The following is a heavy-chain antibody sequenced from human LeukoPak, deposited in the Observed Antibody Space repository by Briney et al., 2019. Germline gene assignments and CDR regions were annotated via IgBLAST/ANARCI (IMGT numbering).Heavy chain of an antibody. J-gene: IGHJ4*02. Sequence: GGSLRLSCAASLFSFSNALISWVRQAPRKGREWVGRINNKTDGGKTDYAATVKGRFTISRDDSKTTLYLQMNSLKNEDTAVYYCTTAAPYCSSTSCLDYWGQGKLVTVSS. CDR2: INNKTDGGKT. D-gene: IGHD2-2*01. V-gene: IGHV3-15*01. CDR1: LFSFSNAL. CDR3: TTAAPYCSSTSCLDY.